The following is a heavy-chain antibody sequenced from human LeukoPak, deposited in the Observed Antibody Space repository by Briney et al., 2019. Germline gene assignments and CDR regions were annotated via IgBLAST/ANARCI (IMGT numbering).Heavy chain of an antibody. CDR3: AKDAPDYYGSGVDY. V-gene: IGHV3-23*01. J-gene: IGHJ4*02. CDR1: GFTFSSYG. D-gene: IGHD3-10*01. Sequence: GGSLRLSCAASGFTFSSYGMSWVRQAPGKGLEWVSGISGSGGSTYYADSVKGRFTISRDNSKNTLYLQMNSLRAEDTAVYYCAKDAPDYYGSGVDYWGQGTLVTVSS. CDR2: ISGSGGST.